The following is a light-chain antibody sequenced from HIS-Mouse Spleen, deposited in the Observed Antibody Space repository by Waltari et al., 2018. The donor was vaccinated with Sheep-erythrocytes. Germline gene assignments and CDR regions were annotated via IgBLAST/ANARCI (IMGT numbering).Light chain of an antibody. V-gene: IGLV2-23*01. J-gene: IGLJ3*02. Sequence: QSALTQPASVSGSPGQSITISCTGTSSDVGSYNLVSWYPQHPGKAPKLLIYEGSKRPSGVSNRFSGSKSGTTASLTISGLQAEDEADYYCCSYAGSSTPWVFGGGTKLTVL. CDR2: EGS. CDR1: SSDVGSYNL. CDR3: CSYAGSSTPWV.